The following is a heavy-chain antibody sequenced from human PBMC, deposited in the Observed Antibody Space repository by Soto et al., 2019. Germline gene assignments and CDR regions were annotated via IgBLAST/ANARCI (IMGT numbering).Heavy chain of an antibody. CDR1: GDTFSSFA. D-gene: IGHD1-1*01. V-gene: IGHV1-69*12. CDR2: IIPIFRTP. CDR3: ARDKDREQLGGNYYYALDV. Sequence: QVHLVQSGAEVKKPGSSVKVSCKASGDTFSSFAISWVRQAPGQGLEWMGGIIPIFRTPKYGQKFQGRVTIPADEPTSTAYMELRSLRSEDTAVYYCARDKDREQLGGNYYYALDVWGQGTTVIVSS. J-gene: IGHJ6*02.